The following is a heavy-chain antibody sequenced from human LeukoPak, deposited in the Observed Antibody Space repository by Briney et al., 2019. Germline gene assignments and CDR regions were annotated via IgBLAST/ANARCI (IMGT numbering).Heavy chain of an antibody. CDR1: GGSMNTYY. V-gene: IGHV4-59*12. CDR2: IHSSGST. D-gene: IGHD3-22*01. Sequence: SETLSLTCTVSGGSMNTYYWSWVRQPPGKGLEWIGYIHSSGSTNYNPSLESRVTISIDTSKNQFSLKLSSVTAADTAVYYCARGPDYYDSSGYRFHYWGQGTLVTVSS. CDR3: ARGPDYYDSSGYRFHY. J-gene: IGHJ4*02.